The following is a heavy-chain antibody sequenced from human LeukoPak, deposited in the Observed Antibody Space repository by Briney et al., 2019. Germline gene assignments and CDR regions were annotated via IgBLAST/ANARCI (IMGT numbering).Heavy chain of an antibody. CDR2: INHSGST. J-gene: IGHJ6*03. D-gene: IGHD3-10*01. V-gene: IGHV4-34*01. CDR3: ARHVRENYYGSGSSYYYYYMDV. Sequence: SETLSLTCAVYGGSFSGYYWSWIRQPPGKGLEWIGEINHSGSTNYNPSLKSRVTISVDTSKNQFSLKLSSVTAADTAVYYCARHVRENYYGSGSSYYYYYMDVWGKGTTVTVSS. CDR1: GGSFSGYY.